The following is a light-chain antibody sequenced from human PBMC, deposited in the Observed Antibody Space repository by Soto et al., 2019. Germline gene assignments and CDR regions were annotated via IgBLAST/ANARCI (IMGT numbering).Light chain of an antibody. J-gene: IGKJ4*01. CDR1: QSISTW. CDR2: KAS. CDR3: QHYNSYPLT. V-gene: IGKV1-5*03. Sequence: DIQMTQSPSTLSASVGDRVTITCRASQSISTWLAWYQQKPGKTPKLLIHKASSLESGVPSRISGSGSGTEFTITISSLQPDDLATYYCQHYNSYPLTFGGGTKVEIK.